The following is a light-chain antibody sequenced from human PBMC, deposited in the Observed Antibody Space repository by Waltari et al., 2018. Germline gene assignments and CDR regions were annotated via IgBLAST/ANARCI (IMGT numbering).Light chain of an antibody. CDR1: ALPKQY. CDR2: KDS. V-gene: IGLV3-25*03. Sequence: SYELTQPPSVSLSPGQTARLTCSGDALPKQYAYWYQQKPGQAPVLVIYKDSERPSGIPERFSGSSSGTTVTLTISGVQAEDEADYYCQSADSSGTYVVFGGGTKLTVL. J-gene: IGLJ2*01. CDR3: QSADSSGTYVV.